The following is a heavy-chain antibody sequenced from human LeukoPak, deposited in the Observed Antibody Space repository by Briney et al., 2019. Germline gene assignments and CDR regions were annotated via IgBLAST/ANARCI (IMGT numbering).Heavy chain of an antibody. Sequence: PGGSLTLSCAASGFTFNSYNMNWLRQAPGEGREWVSSITRSSTYTFYADSVKGRFTISRDNAKNSLYLQMNSLRDEDTAIYYCARDPYNGDYGEFYYYYMDVWGKGTTVTISS. V-gene: IGHV3-21*06. CDR3: ARDPYNGDYGEFYYYYMDV. CDR2: ITRSSTYT. D-gene: IGHD3-10*01. CDR1: GFTFNSYN. J-gene: IGHJ6*03.